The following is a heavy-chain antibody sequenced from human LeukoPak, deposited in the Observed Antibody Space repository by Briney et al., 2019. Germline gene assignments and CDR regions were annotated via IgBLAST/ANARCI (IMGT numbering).Heavy chain of an antibody. J-gene: IGHJ4*02. V-gene: IGHV4-34*01. D-gene: IGHD2-15*01. CDR2: INHSGST. CDR3: ARLLGPFDY. CDR1: GGSFSGYY. Sequence: PENLSLTCAVYGGSFSGYYWSWIRQPPGKGLEWIGEINHSGSTNYNPSLKSRVTISVDTSKNQFSLKLSSVTAADTAVYYCARLLGPFDYWGQGTLVTVSS.